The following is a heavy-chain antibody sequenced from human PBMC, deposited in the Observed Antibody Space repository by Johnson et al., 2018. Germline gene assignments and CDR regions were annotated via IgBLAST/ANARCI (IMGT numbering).Heavy chain of an antibody. CDR1: KFTFSNYA. V-gene: IGHV3-23*04. D-gene: IGHD5-24*01. CDR2: ISGGGGST. Sequence: VQLVESGGGLVQPGGSLRLSCAASKFTFSNYAMNWVRQAPGKGLEWVSAISGGGGSTYYADSVRGRFTISRDNSKNTLFLQMNSLRAEATAVYYCAKTDGGFEIWGQGTMVTVSS. CDR3: AKTDGGFEI. J-gene: IGHJ3*02.